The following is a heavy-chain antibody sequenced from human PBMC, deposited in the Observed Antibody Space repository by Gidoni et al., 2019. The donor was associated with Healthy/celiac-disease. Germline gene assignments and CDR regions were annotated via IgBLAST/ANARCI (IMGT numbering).Heavy chain of an antibody. V-gene: IGHV3-74*01. CDR2: INRDGSST. CDR1: GFTFSSYW. D-gene: IGHD4-17*01. J-gene: IGHJ3*02. CDR3: ASTTVTTNPLDAFDI. Sequence: EVQLVESGGGLVQPGGSLRLSCAASGFTFSSYWMHWVRQAPGKGLVWVSRINRDGSSTSYADSVKGRFTISRDNAKNTLYLQMNSLRAEDTAVYYCASTTVTTNPLDAFDIWGQGTMVTVSS.